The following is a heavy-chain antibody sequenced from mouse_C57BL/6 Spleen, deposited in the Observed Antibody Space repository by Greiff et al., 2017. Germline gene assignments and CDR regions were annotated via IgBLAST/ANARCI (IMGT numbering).Heavy chain of an antibody. CDR1: GYTFTSYW. Sequence: QVQLQQSGAELAKPGASVKLSCKASGYTFTSYWMHWVKQRPGQGLEWIGYINPSSGYTKYNQKFKDKATLTADKSSSTAYMQLSSLTYEDSAVYYCARWDTTAPYAMDYWGQGTPVTVSS. CDR3: ARWDTTAPYAMDY. V-gene: IGHV1-7*01. CDR2: INPSSGYT. J-gene: IGHJ4*01. D-gene: IGHD1-2*01.